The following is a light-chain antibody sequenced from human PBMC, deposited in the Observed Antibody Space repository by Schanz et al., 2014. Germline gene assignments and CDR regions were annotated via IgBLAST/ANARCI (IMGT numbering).Light chain of an antibody. J-gene: IGLJ3*02. Sequence: QSALNQPPSASGSPGQSVTISCTGTSSDVGAYDYVSWYQQHPGKVPKLIIYDVSNRPSQVSDRFSGSKSGNTASLTVSGLQAEDEADYYCSSFTTSSAPGVFGGGTKLTVL. CDR1: SSDVGAYDY. CDR3: SSFTTSSAPGV. V-gene: IGLV2-14*01. CDR2: DVS.